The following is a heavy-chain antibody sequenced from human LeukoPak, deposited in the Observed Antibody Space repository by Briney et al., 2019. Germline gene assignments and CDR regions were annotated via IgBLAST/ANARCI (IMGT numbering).Heavy chain of an antibody. J-gene: IGHJ6*04. CDR3: ARGPNDILTGYYYGMEV. CDR1: GFTVSSNY. Sequence: GGSLRLSCAASGFTVSSNYMSWVRQAPGKGLEWVSVIYSGGSTYYADSVKGRFTISRDNSKNTLYLQMNSLRAEDTAVYYCARGPNDILTGYYYGMEVWGKGTTVTVSS. CDR2: IYSGGST. V-gene: IGHV3-53*01. D-gene: IGHD3-9*01.